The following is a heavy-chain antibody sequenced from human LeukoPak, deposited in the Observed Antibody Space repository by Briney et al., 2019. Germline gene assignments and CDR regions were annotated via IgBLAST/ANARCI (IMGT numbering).Heavy chain of an antibody. CDR3: ARGWRLTTVTHALSNSPSRQTAYYYYGMDV. Sequence: PSQTLSLTCTVSGGSISSGDYYWSWIRQPPGKGLEWIGYIYYSGSTYYNPSLKSRVTISVDTSKNQFSLKLSSVTAADTAVYYCARGWRLTTVTHALSNSPSRQTAYYYYGMDVWGQGTTVTVSS. V-gene: IGHV4-30-4*01. J-gene: IGHJ6*02. D-gene: IGHD4-17*01. CDR1: GGSISSGDYY. CDR2: IYYSGST.